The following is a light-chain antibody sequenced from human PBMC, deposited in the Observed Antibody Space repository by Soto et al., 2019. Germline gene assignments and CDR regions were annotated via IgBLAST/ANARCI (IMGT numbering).Light chain of an antibody. CDR2: GVS. Sequence: EIVMTQSPATLSVSPGERATLSCRASQSVSSNLAWYQQKPGQAPRLLIYGVSARAPGIPTRFSGSGSGTEFPLTISRLQSEDFAVYYCQQYNDWPLTFGGGTKVEIK. CDR1: QSVSSN. CDR3: QQYNDWPLT. J-gene: IGKJ4*01. V-gene: IGKV3D-15*01.